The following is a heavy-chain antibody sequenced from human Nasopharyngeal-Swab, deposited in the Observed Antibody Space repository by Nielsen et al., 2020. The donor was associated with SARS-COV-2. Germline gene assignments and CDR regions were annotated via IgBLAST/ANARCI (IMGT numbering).Heavy chain of an antibody. J-gene: IGHJ4*02. D-gene: IGHD3-3*01. CDR1: GDTFSSYA. CDR3: ARLGGFWSGYYDDY. Sequence: SVKVSCKASGDTFSSYAISWVRQAPGQGLEWMGGIIPIFGTANYAQKFQGRVTITADESTSTAYMELSSLRSEDTAVYYCARLGGFWSGYYDDYWGQGTLVTVSS. V-gene: IGHV1-69*13. CDR2: IIPIFGTA.